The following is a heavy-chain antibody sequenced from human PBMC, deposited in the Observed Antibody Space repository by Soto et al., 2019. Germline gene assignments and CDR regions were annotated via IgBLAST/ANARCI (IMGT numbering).Heavy chain of an antibody. CDR2: ISGRGGST. CDR3: ATDHNDLYKILWYLDL. CDR1: GFTLSSYA. Sequence: EVQLLESGGGLVQPGGSLRLSCAASGFTLSSYAMSWVRQAPGKGLEWVSVISGRGGSTYYADSVKGRFTISRDSSTNTGLLQINRLRAQDTDIYYLATDHNDLYKILWYLDLWGRCALGTDST. V-gene: IGHV3-23*01. D-gene: IGHD3-9*01. J-gene: IGHJ2*01.